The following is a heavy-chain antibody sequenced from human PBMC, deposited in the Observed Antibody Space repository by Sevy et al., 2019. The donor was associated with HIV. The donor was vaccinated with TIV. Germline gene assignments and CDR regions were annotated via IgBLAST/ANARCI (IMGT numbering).Heavy chain of an antibody. CDR1: GGSISSYY. D-gene: IGHD3-10*01. CDR3: ARDREGGWFGELRPLGGFDP. CDR2: IYTSGST. Sequence: SETLSLTCTVSGGSISSYYWSWIRQPAGKGLEWIGRIYTSGSTNYNPSLKSRVTMSVDTSKNQFSLKLSSVTAADTAVYYCARDREGGWFGELRPLGGFDPWGQGTLVTASS. V-gene: IGHV4-4*07. J-gene: IGHJ5*02.